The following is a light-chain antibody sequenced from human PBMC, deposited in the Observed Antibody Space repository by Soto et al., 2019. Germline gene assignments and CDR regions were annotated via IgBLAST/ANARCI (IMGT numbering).Light chain of an antibody. Sequence: ALTQPPSASGSPGQSVTISCTGTSSDVGGFNFVSWFQQHPGKASKPLIYEVTKRPSGVPDRFSASKSGNTASLTVSGLKAEDEADYYCTSFSRSKSEIFGGGTKLTVL. V-gene: IGLV2-8*01. CDR2: EVT. CDR3: TSFSRSKSEI. J-gene: IGLJ2*01. CDR1: SSDVGGFNF.